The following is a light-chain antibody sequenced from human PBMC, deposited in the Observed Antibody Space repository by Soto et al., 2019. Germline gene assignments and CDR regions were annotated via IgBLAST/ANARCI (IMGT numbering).Light chain of an antibody. V-gene: IGKV3-20*01. Sequence: EIVLTQSPGTLSLSPGEIATLSCRASQSVTNTYLAWYEQRPGQAPRPLNYAASSRATGIPDRFSGSGSGTDFTLTISRLEPEDSAVYYCQQYGSSHRTFGQGTKVEIK. J-gene: IGKJ1*01. CDR3: QQYGSSHRT. CDR2: AAS. CDR1: QSVTNTY.